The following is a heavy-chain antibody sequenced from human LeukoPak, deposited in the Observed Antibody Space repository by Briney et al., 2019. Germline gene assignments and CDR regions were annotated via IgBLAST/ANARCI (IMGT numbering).Heavy chain of an antibody. CDR1: GFTFNSYG. CDR3: ARRAGAYSHPYDY. V-gene: IGHV3-53*01. D-gene: IGHD4/OR15-4a*01. CDR2: IYSDNT. Sequence: GGALRLSCAASGFTFNSYGMSWVRQAPGEGLEWVSFIYSDNTHYSDSVKGRFTISRDNSKNTLYLQMNSLRAEDTAVYYCARRAGAYSHPYDYWGQGTLVTVSS. J-gene: IGHJ4*02.